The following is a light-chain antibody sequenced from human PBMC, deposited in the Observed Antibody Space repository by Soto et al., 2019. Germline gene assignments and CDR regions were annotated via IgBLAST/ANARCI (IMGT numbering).Light chain of an antibody. Sequence: QSVLTQPPSASGSPAQSVTISCTGTSSDVGTSNYVSWYQQHPGKAPKLMIYEVTKRPSGVPDRFSGSKSGNTASLTVSGLQADDEADYYCSSRSGTDILYVFGTGT. V-gene: IGLV2-8*01. CDR3: SSRSGTDILYV. J-gene: IGLJ1*01. CDR2: EVT. CDR1: SSDVGTSNY.